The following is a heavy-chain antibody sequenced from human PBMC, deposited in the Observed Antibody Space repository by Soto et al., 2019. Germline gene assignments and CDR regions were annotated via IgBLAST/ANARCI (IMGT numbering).Heavy chain of an antibody. CDR1: GFTFSSYA. Sequence: QVQLVESGGGVVQPGRSLTLSCAASGFTFSSYAMQWVRQAPGEGLEWVAVMSYVGDNKYYADSVKGRFTISRDNSNNTLYLQMNSLRAEDTAVYYCAREDDRIGYYLDCWGQGTLVTVSS. V-gene: IGHV3-30-3*01. CDR2: MSYVGDNK. CDR3: AREDDRIGYYLDC. J-gene: IGHJ4*02. D-gene: IGHD3-22*01.